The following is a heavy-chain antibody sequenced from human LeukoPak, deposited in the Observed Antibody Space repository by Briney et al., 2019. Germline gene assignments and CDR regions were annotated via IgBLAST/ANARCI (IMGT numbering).Heavy chain of an antibody. J-gene: IGHJ4*02. CDR1: GFTFSSYA. Sequence: GGSLRLSCAASGFTFSSYAMHWVRQAPGKGLEWVAVISYDGSNKYYADSVKGRFTISRDNSKNTLYLQMNSLRAEDTAVYYCARDAPITTPQTSITMVRGVIDYWGQGTLVTVSS. CDR2: ISYDGSNK. D-gene: IGHD3-10*01. CDR3: ARDAPITTPQTSITMVRGVIDY. V-gene: IGHV3-30-3*01.